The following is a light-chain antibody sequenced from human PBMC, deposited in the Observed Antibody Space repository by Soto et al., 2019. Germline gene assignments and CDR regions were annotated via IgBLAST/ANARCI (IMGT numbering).Light chain of an antibody. V-gene: IGKV3-15*01. J-gene: IGKJ1*01. Sequence: ETGMTQSPATLSVSPGARATLSCRASQSVSSNLAWYQQKPGQAPRLLIYGASTRSPGIRARFSGSGSGTEFTLTISSLQSEDFAVYYCQQYTHWPRTFGQGTKVDVK. CDR1: QSVSSN. CDR3: QQYTHWPRT. CDR2: GAS.